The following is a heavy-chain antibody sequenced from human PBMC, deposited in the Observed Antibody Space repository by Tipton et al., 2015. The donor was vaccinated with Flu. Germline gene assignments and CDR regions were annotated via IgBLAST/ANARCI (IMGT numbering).Heavy chain of an antibody. CDR2: ISSSGNTI. Sequence: SLRLSCAASGSTFSSYEMNWVRQAPGKGLEWLSYISSSGNTISYADSVRGRLTISRDNTKKSLYLQLNSLRAEDTAIYYCATLTGDDYWGQGILVTVSS. D-gene: IGHD7-27*01. V-gene: IGHV3-48*03. CDR3: ATLTGDDY. J-gene: IGHJ4*02. CDR1: GSTFSSYE.